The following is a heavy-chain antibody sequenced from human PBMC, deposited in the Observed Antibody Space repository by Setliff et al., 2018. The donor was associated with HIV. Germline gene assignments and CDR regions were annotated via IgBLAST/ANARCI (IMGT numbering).Heavy chain of an antibody. J-gene: IGHJ6*03. V-gene: IGHV4-4*08. Sequence: SETLSLTCTVSSDSLSSHYWSWIRQPPGKGLEWVGHIYINGITNYSPSLESRVTISVDTSKTQFSLKLSSVAAADTAVYFCARSRGGTTRGYMDVWGKGTTVTVSS. CDR1: SDSLSSHY. CDR2: IYINGIT. D-gene: IGHD4-17*01. CDR3: ARSRGGTTRGYMDV.